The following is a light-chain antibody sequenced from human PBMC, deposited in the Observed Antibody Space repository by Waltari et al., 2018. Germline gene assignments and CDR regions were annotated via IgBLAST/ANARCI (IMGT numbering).Light chain of an antibody. J-gene: IGKJ3*01. CDR1: QDISSY. CDR3: QQLSSYPFT. CDR2: AAS. Sequence: DIQLTQSPSFLSASVGDRVTITCRASQDISSYLAWYQQRPGKAPKLLIYAASTLQTGVPSMFSGGGSGTEFALTISSLQPEDFASFYCQQLSSYPFTFGPGTKVDIK. V-gene: IGKV1-9*01.